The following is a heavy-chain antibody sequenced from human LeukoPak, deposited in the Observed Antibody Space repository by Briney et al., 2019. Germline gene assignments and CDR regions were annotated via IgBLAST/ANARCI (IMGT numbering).Heavy chain of an antibody. V-gene: IGHV4-39*01. D-gene: IGHD3-10*01. Sequence: SETLSLTCTVSGGSISSSSYYWGWIRQPPGKGLEWIGRIYYSGSTYYNPSLKSRVTISVDTSKNQFSLKLSSVTAADTAVYYCARLVRGVHIDYWGQGTLVTVSS. CDR2: IYYSGST. CDR1: GGSISSSSYY. CDR3: ARLVRGVHIDY. J-gene: IGHJ4*02.